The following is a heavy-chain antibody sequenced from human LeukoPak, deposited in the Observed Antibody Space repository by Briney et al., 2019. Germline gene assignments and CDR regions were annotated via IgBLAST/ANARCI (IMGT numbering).Heavy chain of an antibody. V-gene: IGHV3-64*01. D-gene: IGHD3-22*01. CDR1: GFTFSSYA. Sequence: GGSLRLSCAASGFTFSSYAMHWVRQAPGKGLEYVSAISSNGGSTYYANSVKGRFTISRDNSKNMLYLQMASLRSEDMAVYYCARVGRDRRGYYGWFDYWGQGTPVTVSS. J-gene: IGHJ4*02. CDR3: ARVGRDRRGYYGWFDY. CDR2: ISSNGGST.